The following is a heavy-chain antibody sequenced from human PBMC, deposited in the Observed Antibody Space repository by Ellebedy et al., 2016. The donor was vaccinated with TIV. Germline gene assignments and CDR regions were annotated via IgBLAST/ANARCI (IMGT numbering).Heavy chain of an antibody. CDR2: FGGRSTTT. D-gene: IGHD3-3*02. CDR3: AKISPTHRGAFDI. J-gene: IGHJ3*02. CDR1: GFTFSSYA. V-gene: IGHV3-23*01. Sequence: GESLKISXEASGFTFSSYAMSWLRQAPGKGLEWVSVFGGRSTTTYYADSVKGRFTISRDNSKNTLFLQMNSLRGYDTARYYCAKISPTHRGAFDIWGQGTMVTVSS.